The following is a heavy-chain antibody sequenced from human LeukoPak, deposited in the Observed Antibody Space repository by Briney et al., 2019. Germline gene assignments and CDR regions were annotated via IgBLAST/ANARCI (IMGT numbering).Heavy chain of an antibody. V-gene: IGHV4-59*08. D-gene: IGHD6-19*01. CDR3: ARHYSPVAGTLYYFDY. CDR2: IYYSGST. Sequence: KPSETLSHTCTVSGGSISSYYWSWIRQPPGKGLEWIGYIYYSGSTNYNPSLKSRVTISVDTPKNQFSLKLSSVTAADTAVYYCARHYSPVAGTLYYFDYWGQGTLVTVSS. CDR1: GGSISSYY. J-gene: IGHJ4*02.